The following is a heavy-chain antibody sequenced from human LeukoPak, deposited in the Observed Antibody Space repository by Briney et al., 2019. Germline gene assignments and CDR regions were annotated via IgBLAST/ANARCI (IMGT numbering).Heavy chain of an antibody. CDR3: ASGPATLDY. CDR2: INHSGST. CDR1: GGSFSGYY. D-gene: IGHD2-15*01. J-gene: IGHJ4*02. V-gene: IGHV4-34*01. Sequence: SETLSLTCAVYGGSFSGYYWSWIRQPPGKGLEWIGEINHSGSTYYNPSLKSRVTISVDTSNNQFSLKLSSVTAADTAVYYCASGPATLDYWGQGTLVTVSS.